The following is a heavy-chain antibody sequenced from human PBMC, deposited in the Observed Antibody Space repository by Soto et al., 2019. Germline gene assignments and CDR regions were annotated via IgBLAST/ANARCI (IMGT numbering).Heavy chain of an antibody. J-gene: IGHJ4*02. CDR2: IYYSGST. CDR3: ARGSPSDY. D-gene: IGHD3-10*01. CDR1: GGSISSYY. V-gene: IGHV4-59*08. Sequence: SETLSLTCTVSGGSISSYYWSWIRQPPGKGLEWIGYIYYSGSTNYNPSLKSRVTISVDTSKNQFSLKLSSVTAADTAVYYCARGSPSDYWGQGTLVTVSS.